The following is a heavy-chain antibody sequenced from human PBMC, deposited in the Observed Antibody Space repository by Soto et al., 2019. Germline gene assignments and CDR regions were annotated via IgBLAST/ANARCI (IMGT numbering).Heavy chain of an antibody. CDR2: TYYRSKWNN. J-gene: IGHJ4*02. CDR1: GDSVSSNSAA. V-gene: IGHV6-1*01. D-gene: IGHD3-16*02. CDR3: ARYLWGTYRYFDF. Sequence: QVQLQQSGPGLVTPSQTLSLTCTISGDSVSSNSAAWTWIRQSPSRGLEWLGRTYYRSKWNNDYEVYLKSRIIISPDTSQNQFSLQLNSVTPEDTAVYYCARYLWGTYRYFDFWGQGTLVTVSS.